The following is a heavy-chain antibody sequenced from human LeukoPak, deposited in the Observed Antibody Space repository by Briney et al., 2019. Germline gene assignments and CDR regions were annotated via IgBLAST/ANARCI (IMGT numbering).Heavy chain of an antibody. CDR1: EVTFSSYA. CDR2: IIPMFGTT. J-gene: IGHJ4*02. Sequence: ASVKVSCKASEVTFSSYAISWVRQAPGQGLEWMGGIIPMFGTTNYAQKFQGRVTITADESTSTAYVELSSLRSEDTAIYYCARDTVASLNYWGQGTLVTVSS. V-gene: IGHV1-69*13. CDR3: ARDTVASLNY. D-gene: IGHD6-19*01.